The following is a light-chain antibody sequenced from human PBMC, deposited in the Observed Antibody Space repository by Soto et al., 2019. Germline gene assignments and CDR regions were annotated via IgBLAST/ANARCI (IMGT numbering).Light chain of an antibody. CDR3: QTWGTGIQVV. J-gene: IGLJ2*01. CDR1: SGHSSYA. V-gene: IGLV4-69*01. Sequence: QPVLTQSPSASASLGASVKLTYTLSSGHSSYAIAWHQQQPEKGPRYLMKLNSDGSHSKGDGIPDRFSGSSSGAERYLTISSLQSEDEADYYCQTWGTGIQVVFGGGTKLTVL. CDR2: LNSDGSH.